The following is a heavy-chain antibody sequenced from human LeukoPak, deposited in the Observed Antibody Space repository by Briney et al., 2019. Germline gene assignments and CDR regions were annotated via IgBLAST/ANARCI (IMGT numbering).Heavy chain of an antibody. CDR1: GFVFRNYF. Sequence: GGSLRLSCAASGFVFRNYFMSWVRQAPGKGLEWVASIKNDGSEKYYVDSVRGRYTISRDNTKNSLYLQMNSLRAEDTAVYYCARDSDGYHFYWGQGTLVTVSS. CDR2: IKNDGSEK. D-gene: IGHD5-24*01. J-gene: IGHJ4*02. CDR3: ARDSDGYHFY. V-gene: IGHV3-7*03.